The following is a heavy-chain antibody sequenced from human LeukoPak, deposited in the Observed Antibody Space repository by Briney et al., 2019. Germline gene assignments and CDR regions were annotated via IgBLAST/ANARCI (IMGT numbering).Heavy chain of an antibody. D-gene: IGHD4-11*01. CDR1: GFTFSSYA. V-gene: IGHV3-23*01. Sequence: GGSLRLSCSASGFTFSSYAMNWVRQAPGKGLECVSSISGSGTSTYYADSVKGRFTSSRDNSKNTLYLQMDSLRAEDTAIYYCANEYSKGDVWGQGTTVTVSS. CDR2: ISGSGTST. CDR3: ANEYSKGDV. J-gene: IGHJ3*01.